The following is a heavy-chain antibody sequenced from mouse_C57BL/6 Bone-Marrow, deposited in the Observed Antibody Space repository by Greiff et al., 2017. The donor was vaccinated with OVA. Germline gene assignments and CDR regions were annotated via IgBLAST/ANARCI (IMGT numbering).Heavy chain of an antibody. CDR2: INPGSGGT. Sequence: VQLQQSGAELVRPGTSVKVSCKASGYAFTNYLIEWVKQRPGPGLEWIGVINPGSGGTNYNEKFKGKATLTADKSSSTAYMQLSSLTSEDSAVYFCARRAVVAHFDYWGQGTTLTVSS. CDR1: GYAFTNYL. J-gene: IGHJ2*01. V-gene: IGHV1-54*01. CDR3: ARRAVVAHFDY. D-gene: IGHD1-1*01.